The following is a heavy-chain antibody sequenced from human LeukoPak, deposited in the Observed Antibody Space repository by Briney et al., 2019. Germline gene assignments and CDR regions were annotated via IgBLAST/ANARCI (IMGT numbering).Heavy chain of an antibody. J-gene: IGHJ4*02. CDR1: GFTFRNYW. V-gene: IGHV3-74*01. Sequence: GGSLSLSCAASGFTFRNYWLHWVRQAPGKGLVWVSRINIDGTDTSYADSVKGRFTISRDNAKNTLYLQMSSLRAEDTAVYYCARVESGSCSNTRCRNIDYWGQGTLVTVSS. CDR3: ARVESGSCSNTRCRNIDY. D-gene: IGHD2-2*01. CDR2: INIDGTDT.